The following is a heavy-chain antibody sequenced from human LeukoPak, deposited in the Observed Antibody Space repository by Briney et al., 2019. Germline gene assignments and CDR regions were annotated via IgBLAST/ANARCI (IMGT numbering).Heavy chain of an antibody. D-gene: IGHD3-10*01. Sequence: GESLKISCKGSGYSFTSYWIGWVRQMPGKGLEWMGIIYPGDSDTRYSPSFQGQVTISADKSISTAYLQWSSLKASDTAMYYCARHPRILDREFYYFDYWGQGTLVTVSS. J-gene: IGHJ4*02. V-gene: IGHV5-51*01. CDR2: IYPGDSDT. CDR1: GYSFTSYW. CDR3: ARHPRILDREFYYFDY.